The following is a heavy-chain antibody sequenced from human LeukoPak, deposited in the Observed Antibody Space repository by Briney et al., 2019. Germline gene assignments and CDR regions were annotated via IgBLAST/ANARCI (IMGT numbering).Heavy chain of an antibody. CDR3: ARDPNGDYIGTFDM. J-gene: IGHJ3*02. D-gene: IGHD4-17*01. V-gene: IGHV3-66*01. CDR2: IYSGGSGDST. CDR1: GFTVSSNY. Sequence: GGSLRLSCAASGFTVSSNYMSWVRQAPGKGLEWVSLIYSGGSGDSTYYADSVKGRFTISRDNSKNTLYLQMNSLRVEDTAVYFCARDPNGDYIGTFDMWGRGTMVSVSS.